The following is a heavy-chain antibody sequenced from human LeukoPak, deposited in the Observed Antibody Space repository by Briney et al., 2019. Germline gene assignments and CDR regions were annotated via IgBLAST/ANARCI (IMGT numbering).Heavy chain of an antibody. J-gene: IGHJ4*02. CDR2: LYHNGIT. V-gene: IGHV4-30-2*01. CDR1: GGSISSSGYS. CDR3: ARPDRRYSSSPYFDY. D-gene: IGHD6-6*01. Sequence: SQTLSLTCAVSGGSISSSGYSWSWIRQPPGKGLEWIGYLYHNGITYYNPSLNSRVTISEDRSNNHISLRLSSVTAADTAVYYCARPDRRYSSSPYFDYWGQGTLVTVSS.